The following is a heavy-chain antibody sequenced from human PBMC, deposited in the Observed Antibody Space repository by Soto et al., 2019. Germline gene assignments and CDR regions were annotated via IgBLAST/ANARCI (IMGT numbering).Heavy chain of an antibody. CDR3: ARDRLVIPTTPMDWFDP. CDR1: GDSVSSNSAA. J-gene: IGHJ5*02. CDR2: TYYRSKWYN. Sequence: PSQTLSLTCAISGDSVSSNSAAWNWIRQSPSRGLEWLGRTYYRSKWYNDYAVSVKSRITINPDTSKNQFSLQLNSVTPEDTAVYYCARDRLVIPTTPMDWFDPWGQGTLVTVSS. V-gene: IGHV6-1*01. D-gene: IGHD3-9*01.